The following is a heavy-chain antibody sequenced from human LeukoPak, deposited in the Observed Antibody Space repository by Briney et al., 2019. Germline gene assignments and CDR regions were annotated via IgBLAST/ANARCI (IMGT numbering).Heavy chain of an antibody. J-gene: IGHJ4*02. CDR2: IYYSGSS. CDR1: GGSIYSSNYF. D-gene: IGHD4-23*01. V-gene: IGHV4-39*01. Sequence: PSETLSLTCTVSGGSIYSSNYFWGWVRQPPGKGLEWIGSIYYSGSSYYSPSLRSRVTISVDTSKNQFSLKLSSVTAADTAVYYCARGSLLYYFDYWGQGALVTVSS. CDR3: ARGSLLYYFDY.